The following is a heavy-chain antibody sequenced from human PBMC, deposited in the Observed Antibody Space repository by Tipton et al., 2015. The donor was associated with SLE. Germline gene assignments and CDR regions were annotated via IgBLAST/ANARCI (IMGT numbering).Heavy chain of an antibody. D-gene: IGHD2-8*01. CDR1: GGSFSGYY. Sequence: TLSLTCAVYGGSFSGYYWSWIRQPPGKGLEWIGEINHSGGTNYNPSLKSRVTISVDTSKNRFSLHVNSVTPEDTAVYFCARGTLSNGIDYWGQGTLVTVSS. CDR3: ARGTLSNGIDY. CDR2: INHSGGT. V-gene: IGHV4-34*01. J-gene: IGHJ4*02.